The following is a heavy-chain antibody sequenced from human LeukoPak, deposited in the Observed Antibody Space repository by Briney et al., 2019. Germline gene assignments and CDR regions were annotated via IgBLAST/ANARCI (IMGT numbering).Heavy chain of an antibody. D-gene: IGHD6-19*01. V-gene: IGHV4-61*02. Sequence: SETLSLTCTVSGGSISSGSYYWSWIRQPAGKGLEWIGRIYTSGSTNYNPSLKSRVTISVDTSKNQFSLKLSSVTAADTAVYYCARMAVAGRRDFDYWSQGTLVTVSS. CDR1: GGSISSGSYY. CDR3: ARMAVAGRRDFDY. J-gene: IGHJ4*02. CDR2: IYTSGST.